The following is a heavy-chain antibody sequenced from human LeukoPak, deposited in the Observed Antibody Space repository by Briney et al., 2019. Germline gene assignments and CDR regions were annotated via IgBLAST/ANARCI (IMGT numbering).Heavy chain of an antibody. D-gene: IGHD1-1*01. Sequence: GGSLRLSCAASGFTVSSNYINWVRQVPGKGLVWVSRINNDGTATFFADSVRGRFTISRDNAKNTLYLQMDSLRAEDTAMYYCAREILEPGKTHEYWGQGTLVTVSS. CDR3: AREILEPGKTHEY. CDR1: GFTVSSNY. J-gene: IGHJ4*02. CDR2: INNDGTAT. V-gene: IGHV3-74*01.